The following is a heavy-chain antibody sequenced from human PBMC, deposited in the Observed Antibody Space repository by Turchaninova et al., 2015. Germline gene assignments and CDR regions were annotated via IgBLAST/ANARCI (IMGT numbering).Heavy chain of an antibody. J-gene: IGHJ1*01. CDR3: ASPGDSSGYYYGYFQH. Sequence: QVQLQESGPGLVKPSETLSLTCPVSGGSFSSYYWIWIRQPAGKVLEWIWRNYTSGSTNYNPSLKSRVTISVDKSKNQFSLKLSSVTAADTAVYYCASPGDSSGYYYGYFQHWGQGTLVTVSS. CDR1: GGSFSSYY. V-gene: IGHV4-4*07. D-gene: IGHD3-22*01. CDR2: NYTSGST.